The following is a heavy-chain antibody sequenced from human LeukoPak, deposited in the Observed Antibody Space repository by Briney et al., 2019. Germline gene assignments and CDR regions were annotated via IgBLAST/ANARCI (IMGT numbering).Heavy chain of an antibody. CDR2: IWYGGSNK. CDR3: AKGGYCSGGSCYKADY. J-gene: IGHJ4*02. Sequence: GGSLRLSCAASGFAVKSSYMSWVRQAPGKGLEWVAVIWYGGSNKYYADSVKGRFTISRDNSKNTLYLQMNSLRAEDTAVYYCAKGGYCSGGSCYKADYWGQGTLVTVSS. CDR1: GFAVKSSY. V-gene: IGHV3-33*06. D-gene: IGHD2-15*01.